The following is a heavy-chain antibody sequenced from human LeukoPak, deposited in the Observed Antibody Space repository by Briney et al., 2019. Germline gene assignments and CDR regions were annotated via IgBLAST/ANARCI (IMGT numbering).Heavy chain of an antibody. CDR2: IYHSGST. CDR1: GYSISSGYY. CDR3: ARGRWELLRGCFDF. Sequence: SETLSLTCTVSGYSISSGYYWGWIRQPPGKGLEWVGSIYHSGSTYYNPSLKSRVTISVDTSKNQFSLKLSSVTAADTAVYYCARGRWELLRGCFDFWGQGTLVTVSS. V-gene: IGHV4-38-2*02. D-gene: IGHD1-26*01. J-gene: IGHJ4*02.